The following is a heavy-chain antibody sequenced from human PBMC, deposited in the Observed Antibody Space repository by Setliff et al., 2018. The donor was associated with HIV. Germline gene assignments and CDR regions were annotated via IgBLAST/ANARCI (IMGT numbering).Heavy chain of an antibody. D-gene: IGHD3-9*01. CDR3: APSGFYDILTGPTPGVFDI. Sequence: ASVKVSCKVSGYSLTELSIHWVRQAPGEGLEWMGGFDPEDDETVYAEKFQGRVTMTEDTSTDTAYMALSSLRSEDMAMYYCAPSGFYDILTGPTPGVFDIWGQGTMVTVSS. CDR1: GYSLTELS. J-gene: IGHJ3*02. CDR2: FDPEDDET. V-gene: IGHV1-24*01.